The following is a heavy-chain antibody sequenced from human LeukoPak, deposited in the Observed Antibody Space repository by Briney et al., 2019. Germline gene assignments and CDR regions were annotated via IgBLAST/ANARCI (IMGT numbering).Heavy chain of an antibody. CDR3: ARDPGGDYAFDY. J-gene: IGHJ4*02. CDR1: GGSISSYY. V-gene: IGHV4-59*12. Sequence: SETLSLTCTVSGGSISSYYWSWIRQPPGKGLEWIGYIYYSGSTNYNPSLKSRVTISVDTSKNQFSLKLSSVTAADTAVYYCARDPGGDYAFDYWGQGTLVTVSS. CDR2: IYYSGST. D-gene: IGHD4-17*01.